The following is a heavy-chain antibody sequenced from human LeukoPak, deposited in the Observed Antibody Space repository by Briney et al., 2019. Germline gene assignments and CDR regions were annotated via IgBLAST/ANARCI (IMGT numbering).Heavy chain of an antibody. V-gene: IGHV3-21*01. CDR3: ARAGSYFPDY. Sequence: GGSLRLSCAASGFTFNNYSMNWVRQAPGKGLEWVSSISSRSSYIYYADSVKGRFTISRDNAKYSLYLRMSSLRAEDTAVYYCARAGSYFPDYWGQGTLVTVSS. D-gene: IGHD3-10*01. CDR2: ISSRSSYI. CDR1: GFTFNNYS. J-gene: IGHJ4*02.